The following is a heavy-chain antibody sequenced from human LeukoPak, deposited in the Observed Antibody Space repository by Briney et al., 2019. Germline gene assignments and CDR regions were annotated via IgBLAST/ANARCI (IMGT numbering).Heavy chain of an antibody. CDR1: GFTFSDYA. CDR2: ISYDGSKK. J-gene: IGHJ4*02. Sequence: PGRSLRLSCAASGFTFSDYAMHWVRQAPGKGLEWVAVISYDGSKKYYADSVKGRFTISRDNSKNTVYLQMNSLRAEDTAVYYCAKAARSGWYGXFDXXXQGXLVTV. D-gene: IGHD6-19*01. V-gene: IGHV3-30*04. CDR3: AKAARSGWYGXFDX.